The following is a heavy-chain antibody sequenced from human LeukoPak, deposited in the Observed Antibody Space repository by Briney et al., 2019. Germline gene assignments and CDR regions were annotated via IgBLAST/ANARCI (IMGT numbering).Heavy chain of an antibody. CDR3: ARDPNWGTADY. J-gene: IGHJ4*02. D-gene: IGHD7-27*01. V-gene: IGHV4-4*07. CDR2: IYTSGST. Sequence: SETLSLTCTVSGGSISSYYWSWIRQPAGKGLEWIGRIYTSGSTNYNPSLKSRVTMPVDTPKNQFSLKLSSVTAADTAVYYCARDPNWGTADYWGQGTLVTVSS. CDR1: GGSISSYY.